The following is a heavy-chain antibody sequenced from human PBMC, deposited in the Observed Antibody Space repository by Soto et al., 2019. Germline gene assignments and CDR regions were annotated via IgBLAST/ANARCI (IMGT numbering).Heavy chain of an antibody. D-gene: IGHD3-10*01. J-gene: IGHJ4*02. CDR1: GYTFPSYG. V-gene: IGHV1-18*04. CDR2: ISAYNGDT. CDR3: ARGGRQGVLWCGESDY. Sequence: IQLVQSGPAVKRPGASVNVSCKASGYTFPSYGINWVRQAPGQGLEWMGWISAYNGDTNYAKKFEGRLTMTTETAMTTAYMDVSSLTSDDTAIYYCARGGRQGVLWCGESDYWGQGSLVTVSS.